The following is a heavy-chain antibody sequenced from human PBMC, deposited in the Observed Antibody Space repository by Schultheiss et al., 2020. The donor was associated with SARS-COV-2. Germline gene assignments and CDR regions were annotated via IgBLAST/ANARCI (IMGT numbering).Heavy chain of an antibody. D-gene: IGHD3-3*01. V-gene: IGHV3-30*01. CDR1: GFTFSSYA. Sequence: GGSLRLSCAASGFTFSSYAMHWVRQAPGKGLEWVAVISYDGNNKYYADSVKGRFTISRDNSKNTLYLQMNSLRAEDTAVYYCAREGYDFWSEKPFDYWGQGTLVTVSS. J-gene: IGHJ4*02. CDR2: ISYDGNNK. CDR3: AREGYDFWSEKPFDY.